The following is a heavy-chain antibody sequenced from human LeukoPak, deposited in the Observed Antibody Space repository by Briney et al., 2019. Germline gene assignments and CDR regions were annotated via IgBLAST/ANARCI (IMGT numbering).Heavy chain of an antibody. CDR2: IDTGGSNA. Sequence: GGSLRLSCAVSGFPFDMYWMHRVRQPPGGELVWVSRIDTGGSNAYYAESMKGRFTTSRDNAKNTLYLEMNSLRPGDTAVYYCARSSGSYDSGGYTDFWGQGTLVTVSS. CDR3: ARSSGSYDSGGYTDF. D-gene: IGHD3-22*01. V-gene: IGHV3-74*01. J-gene: IGHJ4*02. CDR1: GFPFDMYW.